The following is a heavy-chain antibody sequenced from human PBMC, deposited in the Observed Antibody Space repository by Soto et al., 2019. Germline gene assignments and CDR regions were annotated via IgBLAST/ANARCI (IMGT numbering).Heavy chain of an antibody. J-gene: IGHJ4*02. D-gene: IGHD1-1*01. CDR3: ARLYRTYFDY. CDR2: IYYSGST. V-gene: IGHV4-39*01. CDR1: GGSISSSSYY. Sequence: SETLSLTCTVSGGSISSSSYYWGWIRQPPGKGLEWIGSIYYSGSTYYNPSLKSRVTISVDTSKNQFSLKLSSVTAADTAVYYCARLYRTYFDYWGQGTLVTVSS.